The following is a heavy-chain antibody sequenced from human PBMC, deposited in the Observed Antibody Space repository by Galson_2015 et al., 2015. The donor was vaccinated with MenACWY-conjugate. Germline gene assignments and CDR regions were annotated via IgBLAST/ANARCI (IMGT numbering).Heavy chain of an antibody. J-gene: IGHJ6*03. CDR1: GFTFGDNA. CDR2: IRREVYGGTT. Sequence: SLRLSCAASGFTFGDNAMSWVRQAPGKGLEWLGFIRREVYGGTTEYAASVKGRFSISIDGSKKIAYLQMNSLKTEDTAVYYCTSQSERVFPAGYYMGVWGKGTTVTVSS. CDR3: TSQSERVFPAGYYMGV. D-gene: IGHD1-26*01. V-gene: IGHV3-49*04.